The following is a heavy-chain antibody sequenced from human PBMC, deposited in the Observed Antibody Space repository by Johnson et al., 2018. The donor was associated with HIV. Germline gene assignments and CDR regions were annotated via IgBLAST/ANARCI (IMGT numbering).Heavy chain of an antibody. J-gene: IGHJ3*02. CDR1: GFTFSSYG. V-gene: IGHV3-30*02. D-gene: IGHD6-6*01. CDR2: IRYDGSNK. CDR3: AKVHIPARWSAAFDI. Sequence: QVQLVESGGGVVQPGGSLRLSCAVSGFTFSSYGMHWVRQAPGKGLEWVAFIRYDGSNKYYADSVKGRFTIFRDNSKNTLYLQMSSLRTEDTAVYYCAKVHIPARWSAAFDIWGRGTLVTVSS.